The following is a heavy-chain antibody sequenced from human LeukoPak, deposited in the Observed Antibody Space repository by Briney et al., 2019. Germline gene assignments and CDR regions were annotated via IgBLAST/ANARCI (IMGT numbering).Heavy chain of an antibody. CDR1: GFTFSNAW. J-gene: IGHJ4*02. Sequence: GGSLRLSCAASGFTFSNAWMSWVRQAPGKGLEWVSAISGSGGSTYYADSVKGRFTISRDNSKNTLYLQMNSLRAEDTAVYYCAKGDQGPVAYYDFWSGYSTGGIDYWGQGTLVTVSS. CDR2: ISGSGGST. V-gene: IGHV3-23*01. D-gene: IGHD3-3*01. CDR3: AKGDQGPVAYYDFWSGYSTGGIDY.